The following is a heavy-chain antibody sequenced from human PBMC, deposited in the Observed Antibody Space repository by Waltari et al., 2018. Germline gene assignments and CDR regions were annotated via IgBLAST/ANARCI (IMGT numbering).Heavy chain of an antibody. CDR2: IYSGGVT. Sequence: EVQLAETGGGLIQPGGSLRLSCAASGLSVNDNYMTWVRQAPGKGLPWVSLIYSGGVTYYADFVQGRFTISRDKYKNTLYLQMNSLRAEDSAVYYCARGTSQLFYGLDIWGQGTTVTVSS. J-gene: IGHJ6*02. V-gene: IGHV3-53*02. CDR3: ARGTSQLFYGLDI. D-gene: IGHD1-1*01. CDR1: GLSVNDNY.